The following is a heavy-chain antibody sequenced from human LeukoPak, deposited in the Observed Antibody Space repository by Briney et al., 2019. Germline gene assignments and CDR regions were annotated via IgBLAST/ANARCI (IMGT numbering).Heavy chain of an antibody. J-gene: IGHJ6*02. CDR1: GGSISSYY. Sequence: SETLSLTCTVSGGSISSYYWSWIRQPPGKGLEWIGYIYYSGSTNYNPSLKSRATISVDTSKNQFSLKLSSVTAADTAVYYCARQGVAATPPIVDYYYYGMDVWGQGTTDTVSS. V-gene: IGHV4-59*08. D-gene: IGHD2-15*01. CDR2: IYYSGST. CDR3: ARQGVAATPPIVDYYYYGMDV.